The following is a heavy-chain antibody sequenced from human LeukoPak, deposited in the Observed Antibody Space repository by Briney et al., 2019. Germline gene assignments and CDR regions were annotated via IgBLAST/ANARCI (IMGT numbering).Heavy chain of an antibody. V-gene: IGHV3-74*01. J-gene: IGHJ4*02. CDR2: IHNDVSST. Sequence: GGSLRLSCAASGFTFSSYWVHWVRHAPGKGLMWVSRIHNDVSSTNYADSVKGRFTISRDNAMNTVHLQMNSLRAEDTAVYYCARDRGGYSGYLDYWGQGTLVTVSS. CDR3: ARDRGGYSGYLDY. D-gene: IGHD5-12*01. CDR1: GFTFSSYW.